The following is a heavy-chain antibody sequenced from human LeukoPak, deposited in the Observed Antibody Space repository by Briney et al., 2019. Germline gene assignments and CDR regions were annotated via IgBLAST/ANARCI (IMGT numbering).Heavy chain of an antibody. V-gene: IGHV3-7*03. J-gene: IGHJ4*02. CDR1: GFSFRNYW. CDR3: ARDKIVGATNFDY. Sequence: PGGSLRLSCAASGFSFRNYWMSWVRQVPGKGLEWVANIKQEGGEIYYEDSVKGRFTISRDNAKNSLFLQMNSLRVEDTAIYYCARDKIVGATNFDYWGQGTLVTVSS. D-gene: IGHD1-26*01. CDR2: IKQEGGEI.